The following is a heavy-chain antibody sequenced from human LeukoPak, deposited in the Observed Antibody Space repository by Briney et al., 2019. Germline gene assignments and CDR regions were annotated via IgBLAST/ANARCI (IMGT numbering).Heavy chain of an antibody. D-gene: IGHD4-17*01. J-gene: IGHJ4*02. CDR3: ARLGGFGDYVN. CDR2: ISSSSTYI. V-gene: IGHV3-21*01. Sequence: GGSLRLSCAASGLTFSSFSMNWVRQAPGKGLEWVSYISSSSTYIYYADSVKGRFTISRDNAKNSLYLQMNSLRVEDTAMYYRARLGGFGDYVNWGQGTLVTVSS. CDR1: GLTFSSFS.